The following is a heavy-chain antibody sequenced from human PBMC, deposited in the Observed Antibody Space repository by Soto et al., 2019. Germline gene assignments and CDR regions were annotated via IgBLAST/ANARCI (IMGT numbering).Heavy chain of an antibody. CDR2: ITTTSRYI. Sequence: EVQLVESGGGLVKPAGSLSLSSAASGFTFTTYDMNWVRQPPGTGLEWVSSITTTSRYIYYADSVRGRVTISRDNAKNSLFLQMASLRAADTSVYYSVRSGTAPMVRHNSCDPWGQGTLVTVSS. V-gene: IGHV3-21*01. CDR1: GFTFTTYD. J-gene: IGHJ5*02. D-gene: IGHD1-1*01. CDR3: VRSGTAPMVRHNSCDP.